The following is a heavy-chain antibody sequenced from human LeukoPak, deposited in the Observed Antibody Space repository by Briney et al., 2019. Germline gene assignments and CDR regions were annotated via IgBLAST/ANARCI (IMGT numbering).Heavy chain of an antibody. CDR3: ARNSVSGTAGAANTFDL. D-gene: IGHD1-26*01. J-gene: IGHJ3*01. CDR2: TYYRSKWYN. Sequence: SQTLTLTCAISGDSVSRNSAAWSWIRQSPSRGLEWLGRTYYRSKWYNDYALSVESRVTINPDTSKNHFSLHLNSVTPEDTAVYFCARNSVSGTAGAANTFDLWGQGTMVIVSS. CDR1: GDSVSRNSAA. V-gene: IGHV6-1*01.